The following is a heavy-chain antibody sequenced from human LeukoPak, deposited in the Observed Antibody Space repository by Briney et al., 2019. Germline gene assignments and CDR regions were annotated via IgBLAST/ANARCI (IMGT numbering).Heavy chain of an antibody. CDR1: GFIFSSYW. J-gene: IGHJ4*02. CDR3: ARLTTSFDY. D-gene: IGHD4-11*01. V-gene: IGHV3-7*01. CDR2: IKHDGSED. Sequence: GGSLRLSCAASGFIFSSYWMTWVRQAPGKGLEWVATIKHDGSEDYYLDSVKGRFTISRDNAKNSLYLQMNSLRAEDTAVYYCARLTTSFDYWGQGTLVTVSS.